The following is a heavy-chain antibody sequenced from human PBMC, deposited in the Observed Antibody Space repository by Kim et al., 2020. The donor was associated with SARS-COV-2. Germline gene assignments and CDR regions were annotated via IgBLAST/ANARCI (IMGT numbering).Heavy chain of an antibody. CDR3: AREGTSPYYYYYGMDV. Sequence: GGSLRLSCAASGFTFSSYSMNWVRQAPGKGLEWVSSISSSSSYIYYADSVKGRFTISRDNAKNSLYLQMNSLRAEDTAVYYCAREGTSPYYYYYGMDVWGQGTTVTVSS. CDR2: ISSSSSYI. J-gene: IGHJ6*02. CDR1: GFTFSSYS. V-gene: IGHV3-21*01. D-gene: IGHD1-7*01.